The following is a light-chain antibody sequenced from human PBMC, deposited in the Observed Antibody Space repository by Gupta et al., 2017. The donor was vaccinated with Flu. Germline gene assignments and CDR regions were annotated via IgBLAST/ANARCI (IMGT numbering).Light chain of an antibody. J-gene: IGKJ4*01. CDR1: QSVSSN. Sequence: ERATLSCRASQSVSSNLAWYQQKPGQAPRLLIYGASTRATGIPARFSGSGSGTEFTLTISSLQSEDFAVYYCQQYNDWPPLTFGGGTKVEIK. V-gene: IGKV3-15*01. CDR3: QQYNDWPPLT. CDR2: GAS.